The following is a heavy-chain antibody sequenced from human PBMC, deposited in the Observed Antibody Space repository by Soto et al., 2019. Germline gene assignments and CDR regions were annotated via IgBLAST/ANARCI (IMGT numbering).Heavy chain of an antibody. Sequence: QLQESGPGLVKPSETLSLTCTVSGGSISSSSYYWGWIRQPPGKGLEWIGTIYYSGSTYYNPSLKSRVTMSADTSKNQFSLKLSSVTAADTAVYYCARHLYCSSSTCYFSDYWGQGTLVTVSS. CDR3: ARHLYCSSSTCYFSDY. V-gene: IGHV4-39*01. D-gene: IGHD2-2*01. J-gene: IGHJ4*02. CDR1: GGSISSSSYY. CDR2: IYYSGST.